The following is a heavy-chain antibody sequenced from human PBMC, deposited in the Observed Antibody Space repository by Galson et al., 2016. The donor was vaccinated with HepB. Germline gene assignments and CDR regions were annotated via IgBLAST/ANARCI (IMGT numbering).Heavy chain of an antibody. CDR1: PINLNTYA. Sequence: SLRLSCAASPINLNTYAMSWVRQAPGKGLEWVSGVSGSGGSTFYADSVKGRFTISRDNSKNTLYLQMNSLRDEDTAVYYCATQYCSGGSCYSAAPGYWYFDLWGRGTLVTVSS. CDR2: VSGSGGST. J-gene: IGHJ2*01. CDR3: ATQYCSGGSCYSAAPGYWYFDL. V-gene: IGHV3-23*01. D-gene: IGHD2-15*01.